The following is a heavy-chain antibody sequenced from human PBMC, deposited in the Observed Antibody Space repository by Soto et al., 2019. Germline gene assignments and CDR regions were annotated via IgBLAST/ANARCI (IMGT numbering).Heavy chain of an antibody. J-gene: IGHJ4*02. CDR3: AKDPSEYYDSSGYMGDY. D-gene: IGHD3-22*01. Sequence: EVQLLESGGGLVQPGGSLRLSCAASGFTFSSYAMSWVRQAPGKGLEWVSAISGSGGSTYYADPVKGRFTISRDNSKNTLYLQMNSLRAEDTAVYYCAKDPSEYYDSSGYMGDYWGQGTLVTVSS. CDR1: GFTFSSYA. CDR2: ISGSGGST. V-gene: IGHV3-23*01.